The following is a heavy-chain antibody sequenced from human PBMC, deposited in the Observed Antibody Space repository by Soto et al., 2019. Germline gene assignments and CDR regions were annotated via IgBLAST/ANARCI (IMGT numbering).Heavy chain of an antibody. V-gene: IGHV3-7*02. CDR1: GFTFSNYW. J-gene: IGHJ3*02. D-gene: IGHD2-15*01. CDR2: INEDGSKK. CDR3: ARGSGSCSGGSCYSVIDAFDI. Sequence: PVGSLRLPCEASGFTFSNYWMSWVRQAPGKGLEWVANINEDGSKKNYVDSVKGRFTISRDNAKNSLYLQMNSLRAEDTAVYYCARGSGSCSGGSCYSVIDAFDIWGQGTMVTVS.